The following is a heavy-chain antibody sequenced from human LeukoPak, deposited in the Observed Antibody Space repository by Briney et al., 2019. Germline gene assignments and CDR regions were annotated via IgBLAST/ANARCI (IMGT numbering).Heavy chain of an antibody. CDR2: IRGDAGST. D-gene: IGHD7-27*01. CDR3: ARVWAWGSGNYFDN. Sequence: GGSLRLSCAASGFTFDAFGMTWVRQAPGQGLEWVSAIRGDAGSTGYADSVKGRFTISRDNAKNSLYLRMNSLRVEDRALYYCARVWAWGSGNYFDNWGQGTLVTVSS. J-gene: IGHJ4*02. CDR1: GFTFDAFG. V-gene: IGHV3-20*04.